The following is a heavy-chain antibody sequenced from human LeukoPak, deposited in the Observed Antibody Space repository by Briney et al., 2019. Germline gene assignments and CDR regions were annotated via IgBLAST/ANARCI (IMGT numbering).Heavy chain of an antibody. CDR1: GDSISGSVYY. CDR3: ARASCGDDCYSFDY. D-gene: IGHD2-21*02. V-gene: IGHV4-39*07. J-gene: IGHJ4*02. Sequence: SETLSLICTVSGDSISGSVYYWGWLRQPPGKGLEWIGSIYYSGSTHYNTSLKSRVTISVDTSKNQFSLKLSSVTAADTAVYYCARASCGDDCYSFDYWGQGTLVTVSS. CDR2: IYYSGST.